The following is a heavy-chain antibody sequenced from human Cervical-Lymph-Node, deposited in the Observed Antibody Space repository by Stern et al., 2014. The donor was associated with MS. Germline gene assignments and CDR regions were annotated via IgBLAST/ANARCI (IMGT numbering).Heavy chain of an antibody. Sequence: QLQLVQSGAEVKKPGASLKVSCKAPGYTFTAYYIHWVRQSPGQGLEWMGWISTNSGGTKYAQSFQGRVIMTRDTSISTAYMEVSGLRPDDTAVYYCARDLIGDGDLSLDNWGQGTLVTVSS. CDR2: ISTNSGGT. CDR3: ARDLIGDGDLSLDN. J-gene: IGHJ4*02. V-gene: IGHV1-2*02. CDR1: GYTFTAYY. D-gene: IGHD3-10*01.